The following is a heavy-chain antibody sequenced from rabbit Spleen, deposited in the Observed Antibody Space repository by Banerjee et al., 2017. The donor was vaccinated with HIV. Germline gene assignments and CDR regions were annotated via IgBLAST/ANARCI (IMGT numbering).Heavy chain of an antibody. Sequence: QEQLVESGGGLVKPEGSLTLTCKASGFSFSDRDVMCWVRQAPGKGLEWIGCIYAGSGDVTYYASWAKGRFTISKTSSTTVTLQLTSLTAADTATYFCARGGGLWGPGTLVTV. CDR1: GFSFSDRDV. V-gene: IGHV1S45*01. J-gene: IGHJ4*01. CDR2: IYAGSGDVT. CDR3: ARGGGL.